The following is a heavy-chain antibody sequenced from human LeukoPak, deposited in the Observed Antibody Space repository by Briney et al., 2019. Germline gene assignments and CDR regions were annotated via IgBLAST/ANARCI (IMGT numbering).Heavy chain of an antibody. V-gene: IGHV3-11*01. CDR1: GFTFSDYN. J-gene: IGHJ6*03. D-gene: IGHD2-15*01. CDR2: ISRSGSTK. CDR3: ARVLRYCSGGNCYSGGLGYMDV. Sequence: GGSLRLSCAASGFTFSDYNMRWIRQAPGKGLEWVSSISRSGSTKYYADSVKGRFTISRDNAKNSLFLQMNILRAEDTAVYYCARVLRYCSGGNCYSGGLGYMDVWGKGTTVTISS.